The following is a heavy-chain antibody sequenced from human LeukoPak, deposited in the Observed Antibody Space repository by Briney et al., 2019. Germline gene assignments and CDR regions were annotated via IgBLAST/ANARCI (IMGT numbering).Heavy chain of an antibody. CDR1: GDSITTYY. Sequence: PSETLSLTCTVSGDSITTYYWSWIRQPAGKGLEWIGRIYTSGSTNYNPSLKSRVTMSVDTSKNQFSLKLSSVTAADTAVYYCARDQSFHPYYFDYWGQGTLVTVSS. V-gene: IGHV4-4*07. J-gene: IGHJ4*02. CDR2: IYTSGST. CDR3: ARDQSFHPYYFDY.